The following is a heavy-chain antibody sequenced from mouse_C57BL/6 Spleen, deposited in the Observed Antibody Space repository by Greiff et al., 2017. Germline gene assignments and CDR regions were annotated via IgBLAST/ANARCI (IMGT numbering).Heavy chain of an antibody. D-gene: IGHD3-3*01. J-gene: IGHJ1*03. V-gene: IGHV1-15*01. CDR2: IDPETGGT. CDR1: GYTFTDYE. Sequence: QVQLQQSGAELVRPGASVTLSCKASGYTFTDYEMHWVKQTPVHGLEWIGAIDPETGGTAYNQKFKGKAILTADKSSSTAYMELRSLTSEDSAVYYCTRLNLRDVGYFDVWGTGTTVTVSS. CDR3: TRLNLRDVGYFDV.